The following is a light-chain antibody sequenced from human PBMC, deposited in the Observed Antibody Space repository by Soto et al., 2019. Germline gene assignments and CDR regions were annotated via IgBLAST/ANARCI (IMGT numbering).Light chain of an antibody. J-gene: IGKJ5*01. Sequence: AIQLTQSPSSLSASMGDRVTITCRASQGIGSSLAWYQHRPGTAPKLFIYRVSDLESGVPSRFSGSGSGTDFTLTIISLQHEDFATYYCQQFNGPVTFGQGTRLDI. CDR1: QGIGSS. CDR2: RVS. V-gene: IGKV1-13*02. CDR3: QQFNGPVT.